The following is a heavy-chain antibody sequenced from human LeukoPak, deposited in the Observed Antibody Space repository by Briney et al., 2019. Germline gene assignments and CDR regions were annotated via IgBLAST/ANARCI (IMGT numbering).Heavy chain of an antibody. J-gene: IGHJ4*02. CDR1: GFTFTSYS. CDR2: ISYSSSYI. CDR3: ARDIAAAFIK. V-gene: IGHV3-21*01. D-gene: IGHD6-13*01. Sequence: GGSLRLSCAASGFTFTSYSMNWVRQAPGKGLEWVSSISYSSSYIYYADSAKGRFTISRDNAKNSLYLQMNSLRDDDTAVYFCARDIAAAFIKWGQGTLVTVSS.